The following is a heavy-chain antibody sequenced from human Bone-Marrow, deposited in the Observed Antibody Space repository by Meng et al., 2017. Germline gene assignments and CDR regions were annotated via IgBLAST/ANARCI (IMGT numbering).Heavy chain of an antibody. V-gene: IGHV3-21*01. CDR1: GFIFSSYN. Sequence: GESLKISCAAAGFIFSSYNMNWVRQAPGKGLEWVSSISSSRSYIYYADSVKGRFTISRDNAKNSLYLQLNSLRAGDTAVYYCARVNRVDTAMVNDYWGQGTRVTVSS. CDR2: ISSSRSYI. D-gene: IGHD5-18*01. J-gene: IGHJ4*02. CDR3: ARVNRVDTAMVNDY.